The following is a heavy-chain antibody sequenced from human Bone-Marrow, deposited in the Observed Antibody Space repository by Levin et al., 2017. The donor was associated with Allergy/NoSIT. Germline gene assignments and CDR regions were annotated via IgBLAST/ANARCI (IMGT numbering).Heavy chain of an antibody. Sequence: SVKVSCKASGGTFSSYAFVWVRQAPGQGLEWMGGIIPVLGTTNYALKFQGRVTITADESTSSASMELSSLKSEDTAVYYCARMENYYATPAYLPSDYWGQGTLVTVSS. CDR2: IIPVLGTT. CDR3: ARMENYYATPAYLPSDY. V-gene: IGHV1-69*13. CDR1: GGTFSSYA. J-gene: IGHJ4*02. D-gene: IGHD2-15*01.